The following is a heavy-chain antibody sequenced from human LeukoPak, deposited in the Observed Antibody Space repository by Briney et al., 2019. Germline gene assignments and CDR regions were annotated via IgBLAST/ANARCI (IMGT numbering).Heavy chain of an antibody. Sequence: ASVKVSCKASGYTFTSYYMHWVRQAPGQGLEWMGMLNPSGGSTSYAQKFQGRVTMTRDTSTSTVYMELSSLRSEDTAVYYCARDPGGDLPVVVPAGWFDPWGQGTLVTVSS. CDR2: LNPSGGST. V-gene: IGHV1-46*01. D-gene: IGHD2-2*01. CDR3: ARDPGGDLPVVVPAGWFDP. CDR1: GYTFTSYY. J-gene: IGHJ5*02.